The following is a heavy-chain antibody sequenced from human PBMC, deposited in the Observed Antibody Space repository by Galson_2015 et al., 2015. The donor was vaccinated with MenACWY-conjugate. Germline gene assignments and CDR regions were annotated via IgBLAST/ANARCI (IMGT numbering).Heavy chain of an antibody. V-gene: IGHV1-58*01. D-gene: IGHD6-13*01. CDR1: GFTFTSSA. Sequence: SVKVSCKASGFTFTSSAVQWVRQARGQRLEWVGGIVGCSGNTNYAQKFQERVTITRDMSTSTAYMELSSLRSEDTAVYYCAAEISRGIVAAGTVYWFDPWGQGTLVTVSS. CDR2: IVGCSGNT. J-gene: IGHJ5*02. CDR3: AAEISRGIVAAGTVYWFDP.